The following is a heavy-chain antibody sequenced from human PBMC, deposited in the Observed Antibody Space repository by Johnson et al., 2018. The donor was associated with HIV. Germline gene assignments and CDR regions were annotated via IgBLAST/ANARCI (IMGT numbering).Heavy chain of an antibody. V-gene: IGHV3-30-3*01. CDR2: ISYDGSNK. Sequence: QEKLVESGGGVVQPGRSLRLSCVASGFTFRSYAMHWVRQAPGKGLEWVAVISYDGSNKYYADSVKGRFTISRDDAMNSLYLEMNSLRTEDTALYYCAKDMRARSSSPRGPFDIWGQGTMVTVSS. CDR1: GFTFRSYA. J-gene: IGHJ3*02. D-gene: IGHD6-13*01. CDR3: AKDMRARSSSPRGPFDI.